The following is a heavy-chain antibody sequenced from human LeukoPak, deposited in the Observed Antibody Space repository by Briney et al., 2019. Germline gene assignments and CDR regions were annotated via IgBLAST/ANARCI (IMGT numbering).Heavy chain of an antibody. CDR1: GGSISSTNW. Sequence: SGTLSLTCAVSGGSISSTNWWSWVRQPPGKGLEWIGEISHSGSTNYNPSLKSRVTMSVDTSKNQFSLMLSSVTAADTAVYYCARGSSIAAAGESSAFDIWGQGTMVTVSS. D-gene: IGHD6-13*01. V-gene: IGHV4-4*02. CDR3: ARGSSIAAAGESSAFDI. CDR2: ISHSGST. J-gene: IGHJ3*02.